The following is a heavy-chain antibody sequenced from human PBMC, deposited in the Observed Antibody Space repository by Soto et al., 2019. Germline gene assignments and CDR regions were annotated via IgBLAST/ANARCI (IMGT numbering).Heavy chain of an antibody. CDR3: VRDYYDTSGYPNTFDM. V-gene: IGHV3-21*01. J-gene: IGHJ3*02. CDR2: IGSRTSDI. CDR1: GFTLIRHT. D-gene: IGHD3-22*01. Sequence: WGSLRLSCAASGFTLIRHTINFCRQSPFKWREWVSFIGSRTSDIYYADSVKGRFTISRDNAKNSLYLDLTRLRAEDTAVYFCVRDYYDTSGYPNTFDMWGQGTIVTVSS.